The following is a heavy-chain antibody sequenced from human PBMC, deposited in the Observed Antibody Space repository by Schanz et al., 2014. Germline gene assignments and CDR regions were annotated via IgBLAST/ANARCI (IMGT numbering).Heavy chain of an antibody. V-gene: IGHV3-74*01. CDR1: GFTFSAYA. CDR3: AKGPYYYYYMDV. Sequence: EVQLLESGGGLVQPGGSLRLSCAASGFTFSAYAMTWVRQIPGKGLEWVSRINGDGSRTAYADSVKGRFTISRDNAKNTLYLQMNSLRADDTAVYYCAKGPYYYYYMDVWGNGTTVTVSS. J-gene: IGHJ6*03. CDR2: INGDGSRT.